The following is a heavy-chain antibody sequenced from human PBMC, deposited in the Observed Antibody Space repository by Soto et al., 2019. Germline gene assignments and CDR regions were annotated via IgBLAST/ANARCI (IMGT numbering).Heavy chain of an antibody. V-gene: IGHV3-23*01. CDR1: GFTFSSYA. Sequence: GGSLRLSCAASGFTFSSYAMSWVRQAPGKGLEWVSAISGSGGSTYYADSVKGRFTISRDNSKNTLYLQMNSLRAEDTAVYYCAKERRHYYDSSGYLKYFDYWGQGTLVTVSS. D-gene: IGHD3-22*01. J-gene: IGHJ4*02. CDR2: ISGSGGST. CDR3: AKERRHYYDSSGYLKYFDY.